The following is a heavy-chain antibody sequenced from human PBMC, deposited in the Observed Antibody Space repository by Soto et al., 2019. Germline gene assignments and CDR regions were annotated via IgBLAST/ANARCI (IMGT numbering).Heavy chain of an antibody. V-gene: IGHV3-53*01. D-gene: IGHD6-13*01. CDR2: IYSGGST. J-gene: IGHJ6*02. CDR3: ARDSIAGGYYYYYGLDV. CDR1: GFTVSSNY. Sequence: GGSLRLSCAASGFTVSSNYMSWVRQAPGKGLEWISIIYSGGSTYYAESVKGRFTISRDNSKDTLYLQMYSLRAEDTAVYYCARDSIAGGYYYYYGLDVWGQGTTVTVSS.